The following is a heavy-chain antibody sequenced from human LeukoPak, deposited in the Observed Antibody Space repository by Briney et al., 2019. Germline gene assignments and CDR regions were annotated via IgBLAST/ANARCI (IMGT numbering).Heavy chain of an antibody. CDR2: LSSSSSYI. Sequence: TGGSLRPSCAASGFTFSSYSMNWVRQAPGKGLEWVSSLSSSSSYIYYADSVKGRFTISRDNSKNTLYLQMNSLRAEDTAVYYCAKVVAARSDYYYYYGMDVWGQGTTVTVSS. CDR3: AKVVAARSDYYYYYGMDV. D-gene: IGHD6-6*01. CDR1: GFTFSSYS. V-gene: IGHV3-21*04. J-gene: IGHJ6*02.